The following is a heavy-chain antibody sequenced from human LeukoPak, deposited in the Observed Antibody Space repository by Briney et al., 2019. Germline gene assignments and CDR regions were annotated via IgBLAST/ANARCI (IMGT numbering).Heavy chain of an antibody. CDR3: ARGNYASTGPGALDI. Sequence: GGSLRLSCAASGFTFISSAMSWVRQAPGKGLEWVSVMYSGGSTNYADSVKGRFIISRDDSKNILDLQMNSLKAEDTAVYYCARGNYASTGPGALDIWGQGTMVTVSS. J-gene: IGHJ3*02. D-gene: IGHD3-22*01. CDR1: GFTFISSA. CDR2: MYSGGST. V-gene: IGHV3-53*01.